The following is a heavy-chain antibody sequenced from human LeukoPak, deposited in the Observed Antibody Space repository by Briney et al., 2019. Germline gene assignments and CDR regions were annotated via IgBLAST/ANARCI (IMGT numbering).Heavy chain of an antibody. CDR2: ISSSSSTI. J-gene: IGHJ4*02. CDR3: ARVEVLRFLEWLPFDY. D-gene: IGHD3-3*01. Sequence: GGSLRLSCAASGFTFSSYSMNWVRQAPGKGLEWVSYISSSSSTIYYADSVKGRFTISRDNAKNSLYLQMNSLRAEDTAVYYCARVEVLRFLEWLPFDYWGQGTLVTVSS. CDR1: GFTFSSYS. V-gene: IGHV3-48*01.